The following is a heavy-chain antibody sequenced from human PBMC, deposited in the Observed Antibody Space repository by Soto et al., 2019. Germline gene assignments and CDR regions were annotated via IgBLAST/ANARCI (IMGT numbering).Heavy chain of an antibody. CDR1: GFTFSSLW. CDR2: INQDGSEK. Sequence: QPGGSLRLSCAASGFTFSSLWMSWVRQAPGKGLEWVANINQDGSEKNYVDSVKGRFTTSRDNAKNSLHLQMNSLRAEDTAVYYCASRYVEHCFSSGSSAPYDYWGQGALVTVSS. D-gene: IGHD3-22*01. CDR3: ASRYVEHCFSSGSSAPYDY. J-gene: IGHJ4*02. V-gene: IGHV3-7*05.